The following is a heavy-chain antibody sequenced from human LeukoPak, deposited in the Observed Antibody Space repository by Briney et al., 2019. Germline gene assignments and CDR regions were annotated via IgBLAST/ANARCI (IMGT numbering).Heavy chain of an antibody. CDR1: GFTFGNYW. CDR3: ARETSGSFPY. D-gene: IGHD2-15*01. J-gene: IGHJ4*02. V-gene: IGHV3-74*01. CDR2: INGDGSSP. Sequence: GGSLRLSCTASGFTFGNYWMQWVRQVPGKGLVWVSRINGDGSSPSYADSVKGRFTISRDNSKNTLYLQMNNLSAEDTAVYYCARETSGSFPYWGQGTLVTVSS.